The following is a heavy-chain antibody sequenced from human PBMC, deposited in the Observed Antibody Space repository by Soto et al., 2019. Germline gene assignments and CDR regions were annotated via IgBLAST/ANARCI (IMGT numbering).Heavy chain of an antibody. CDR2: IIPIFGTA. V-gene: IGHV1-69*12. Sequence: QVQLVQSGAEVKKPGSSVKVSCKASGGTFSSYAISWVRQAPGQGLEWMGGIIPIFGTANYAQKFQGRVTITADESTSTAYMELSRLRSEDTAVYYCAREIYDFWSGYSYRIYCGMDVWGQGTTVTVSS. J-gene: IGHJ6*02. CDR3: AREIYDFWSGYSYRIYCGMDV. CDR1: GGTFSSYA. D-gene: IGHD3-3*01.